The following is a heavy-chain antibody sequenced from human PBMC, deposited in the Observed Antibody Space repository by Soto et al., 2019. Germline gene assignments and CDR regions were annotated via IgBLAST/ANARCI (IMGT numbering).Heavy chain of an antibody. J-gene: IGHJ4*02. D-gene: IGHD2-15*01. CDR2: IWYDASKQ. CDR3: AAWAEGATEVH. Sequence: GSLRLSCETSGFSFSVYGMHWVRQAPGKGLEWVAVIWYDASKQFYAASVEGRFTISRDNSKAILYLQMNSLRAEDTAVYYCAAWAEGATEVHWGQGTLVTVSS. CDR1: GFSFSVYG. V-gene: IGHV3-33*01.